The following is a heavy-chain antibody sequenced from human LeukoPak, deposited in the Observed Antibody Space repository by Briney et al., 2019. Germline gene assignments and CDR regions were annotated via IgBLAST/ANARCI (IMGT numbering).Heavy chain of an antibody. J-gene: IGHJ4*02. CDR3: ALSGFGDRDH. CDR1: GLTFSSHA. D-gene: IGHD3-22*01. V-gene: IGHV3-23*01. CDR2: NSASGGNA. Sequence: TGGSLRLSCAASGLTFSSHAMSWVRQAPGKGLEWVSTNSASGGNAYYADSVKGRFTISRDNSKNMVYLQMDNLRAEDTAVYYCALSGFGDRDHWGQGTLVTVSS.